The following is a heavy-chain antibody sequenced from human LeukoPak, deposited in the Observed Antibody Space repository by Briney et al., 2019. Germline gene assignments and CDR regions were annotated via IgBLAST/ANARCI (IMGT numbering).Heavy chain of an antibody. Sequence: GGSLRLSCAASGFTFSSYAMSWVRQAPGKGLEWVSAISGSGGSTYYADSVKGRFTISRDNSKNTLYLQMNSLRAEDTAVYYCAKNPPTVLRYFDWLLPTSHFDYWGQGTLVTVSS. CDR3: AKNPPTVLRYFDWLLPTSHFDY. CDR1: GFTFSSYA. D-gene: IGHD3-9*01. V-gene: IGHV3-23*01. J-gene: IGHJ4*02. CDR2: ISGSGGST.